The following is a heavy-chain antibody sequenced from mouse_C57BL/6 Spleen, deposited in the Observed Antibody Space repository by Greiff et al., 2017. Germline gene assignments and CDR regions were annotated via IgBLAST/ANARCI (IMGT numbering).Heavy chain of an antibody. J-gene: IGHJ2*01. D-gene: IGHD3-3*01. CDR2: IDPSDSYT. CDR1: GYTFTSYW. CDR3: ARGDHYFDY. Sequence: QVHVKQPGAELVRPGTSVKLSCKASGYTFTSYWMHWVKQRPGQGLEWIGVIDPSDSYTNYNQKFKGKATLTVDTSSSTAYMQLSSLTSEDSAVYYCARGDHYFDYWGQGTTLTVSS. V-gene: IGHV1-59*01.